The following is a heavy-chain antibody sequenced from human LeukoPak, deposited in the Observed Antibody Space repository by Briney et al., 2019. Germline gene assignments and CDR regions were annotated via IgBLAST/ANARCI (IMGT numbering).Heavy chain of an antibody. V-gene: IGHV4-38-2*01. CDR3: ARRVKGGYEGWFDP. J-gene: IGHJ5*02. Sequence: PSETLSLTCAVSGYSISSGYYWGWIRQPPGNGLEWIGSIYHSGSTYYNPSLKSRVTISVDTSKNQFSLKLSSVTAADTAVYYCARRVKGGYEGWFDPWGQGTLVTVSS. D-gene: IGHD5-12*01. CDR2: IYHSGST. CDR1: GYSISSGYY.